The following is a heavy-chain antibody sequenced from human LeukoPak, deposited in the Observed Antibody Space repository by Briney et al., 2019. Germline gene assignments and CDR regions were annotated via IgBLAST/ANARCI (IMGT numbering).Heavy chain of an antibody. D-gene: IGHD2-2*01. CDR3: AKVPVLAAPLYYYYYMDV. V-gene: IGHV3-30*02. J-gene: IGHJ6*03. CDR2: IRYDGSNK. CDR1: GFAFSSYG. Sequence: GGSLRLSCAASGFAFSSYGMHWVRQAPGKGLEWVAFIRYDGSNKYYADSVKGRFTISRDDSKNTLYLQMNSLRAEDTAVYYCAKVPVLAAPLYYYYYMDVWGKGTTVTVSS.